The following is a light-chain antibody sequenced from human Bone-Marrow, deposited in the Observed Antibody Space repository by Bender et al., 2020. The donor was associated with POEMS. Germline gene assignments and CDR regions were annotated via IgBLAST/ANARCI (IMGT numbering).Light chain of an antibody. J-gene: IGLJ1*01. CDR3: YSYTTSNTYV. Sequence: QSALTQPASVSGSPGQSITISCTGTSSDVGGYESVAWYQQHPDKVPKLIIYEVNNRPSGISSRFSGSKSGNTASLTISGLQAEDEADYYCYSYTTSNTYVFGTGTKVTVL. CDR2: EVN. V-gene: IGLV2-14*03. CDR1: SSDVGGYES.